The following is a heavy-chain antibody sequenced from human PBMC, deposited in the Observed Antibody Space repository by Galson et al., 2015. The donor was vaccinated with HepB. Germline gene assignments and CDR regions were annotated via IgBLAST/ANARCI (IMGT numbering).Heavy chain of an antibody. CDR1: GGTFSSYA. CDR3: ARVRITIFGVDSTTYYYGMDV. J-gene: IGHJ6*02. Sequence: SVKVSCKASGGTFSSYAISWVRQAPGQGLEWMGGIIPIFGTANYAQKFQGRVTITADESTSTAYMELSSLRSEDTAVYYCARVRITIFGVDSTTYYYGMDVWGQGTTVTVSS. V-gene: IGHV1-69*13. D-gene: IGHD3-3*01. CDR2: IIPIFGTA.